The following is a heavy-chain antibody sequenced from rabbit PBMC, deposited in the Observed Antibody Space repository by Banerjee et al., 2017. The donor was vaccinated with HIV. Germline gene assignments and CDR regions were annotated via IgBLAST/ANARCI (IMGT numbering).Heavy chain of an antibody. Sequence: QEQLVESGGDLVKPEGSLTLTCTASGFSFSSSYWICWVRQAPGKGLEWIGCIYPTYGATDYASWVNGRFTISLDNAQNTVFLQMTSLTAADTATYFCARDGHYLYGGLGYGPTRLDLWGQGTLVTVS. J-gene: IGHJ3*01. V-gene: IGHV1S45*01. CDR3: ARDGHYLYGGLGYGPTRLDL. CDR2: IYPTYGAT. D-gene: IGHD6-1*01. CDR1: GFSFSSSYW.